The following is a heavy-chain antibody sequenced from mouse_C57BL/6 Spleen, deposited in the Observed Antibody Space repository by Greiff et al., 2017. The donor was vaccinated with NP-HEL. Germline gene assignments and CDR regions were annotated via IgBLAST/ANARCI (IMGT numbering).Heavy chain of an antibody. CDR2: IHPNSGST. Sequence: QVQLKQPGAELVKPGASVKLSCKASGYTFTSYWMHWVKQRPGQGLEWIGMIHPNSGSTNYNEKFKSKATLTVDKSSSTAYMQLSSLTSEDSAVYYCAYDYERVFAYWGQGTLVTVSA. CDR3: AYDYERVFAY. J-gene: IGHJ3*01. V-gene: IGHV1-64*01. D-gene: IGHD2-4*01. CDR1: GYTFTSYW.